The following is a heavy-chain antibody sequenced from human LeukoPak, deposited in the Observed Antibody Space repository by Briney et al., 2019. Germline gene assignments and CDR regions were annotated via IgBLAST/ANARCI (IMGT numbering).Heavy chain of an antibody. CDR3: AKDILPQYSSSWYGAFDI. D-gene: IGHD6-13*01. CDR2: IRYDGSNK. Sequence: GGSLRLSCAASGFTFSSYAMHWVRQAPGKGLEWVAFIRYDGSNKYYADSVKGRFTISRDNAKNSLYLQMNSLRAEDMALYYCAKDILPQYSSSWYGAFDIWGQGTMVTVSS. J-gene: IGHJ3*02. CDR1: GFTFSSYA. V-gene: IGHV3-30*02.